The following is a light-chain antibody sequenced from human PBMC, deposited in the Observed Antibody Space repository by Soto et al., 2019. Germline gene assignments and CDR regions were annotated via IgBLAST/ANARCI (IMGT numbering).Light chain of an antibody. V-gene: IGKV3-20*01. CDR3: QQYGSSPGT. J-gene: IGKJ1*01. Sequence: DIVLTQSPGTLSLSPGERATLSCRASQSVSSNYLAWYQQKPGQAPRLLIYGASSRATGIPDRFSGSGSGTDFTLTISRLEPEDFAVYYCQQYGSSPGTFGQGTKVEI. CDR1: QSVSSNY. CDR2: GAS.